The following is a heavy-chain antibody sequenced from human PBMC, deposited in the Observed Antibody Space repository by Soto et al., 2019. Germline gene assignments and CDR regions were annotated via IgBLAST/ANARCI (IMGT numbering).Heavy chain of an antibody. CDR3: ARQGFGPLHGLVDV. Sequence: QVQLQESGPGLVKPSETLSLSCTVSGGSISSYYWSWFRQSPGKRMEWIGYVHHSWGSSYNPSLQSRVALSLDTSNSQFSLKVTSVTATDTAVYYCARQGFGPLHGLVDVWGQGTTVTVSS. CDR1: GGSISSYY. D-gene: IGHD3-10*01. J-gene: IGHJ6*02. CDR2: VHHSWGS. V-gene: IGHV4-59*08.